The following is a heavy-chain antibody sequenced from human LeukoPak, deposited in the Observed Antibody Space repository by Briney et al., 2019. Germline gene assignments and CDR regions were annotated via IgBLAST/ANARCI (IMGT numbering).Heavy chain of an antibody. V-gene: IGHV4-34*01. CDR3: ARAPPNYYFDY. CDR2: INHSGST. Sequence: SETLSLTCAVYGGSFSGYYWSWIRQPPGKGLEWIGEINHSGSTNYNPSLKSRVTISVDTSKNQFSLKLSSVTAADTAVYYCARAPPNYYFDYWGQGTLVTVSS. D-gene: IGHD1-1*01. J-gene: IGHJ4*02. CDR1: GGSFSGYY.